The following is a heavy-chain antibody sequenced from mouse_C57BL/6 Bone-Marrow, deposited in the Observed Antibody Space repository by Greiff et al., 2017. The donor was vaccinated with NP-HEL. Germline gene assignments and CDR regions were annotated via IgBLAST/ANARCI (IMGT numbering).Heavy chain of an antibody. CDR1: GYTFTDHT. D-gene: IGHD2-3*01. CDR3: ARAYDGYYGAMDY. J-gene: IGHJ4*01. Sequence: VQRVEPDAELVKPGASVKISCKVSGYTFTDHTIHWMKQRPEQGLEWIGYIYPRDGSTKYNEKFKGKATLTADKSSSTAYMQLNSLTSEDSAVYFCARAYDGYYGAMDYWGQGTSVTVSS. V-gene: IGHV1-78*01. CDR2: IYPRDGST.